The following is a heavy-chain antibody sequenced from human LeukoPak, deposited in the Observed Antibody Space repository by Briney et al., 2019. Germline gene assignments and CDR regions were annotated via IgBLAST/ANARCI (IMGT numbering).Heavy chain of an antibody. CDR3: ARAPYYYDSSGYYTVGYFDY. CDR1: GCTFSSYA. J-gene: IGHJ4*02. D-gene: IGHD3-22*01. V-gene: IGHV1-69*06. Sequence: GASVKVSCKASGCTFSSYAISWVRQAPGQGLEWMGGIIPIFGTANYAQKFQGRVTITADKSTSTAYMELSSLRSEDTAVYYCARAPYYYDSSGYYTVGYFDYWGQGTLVTVSS. CDR2: IIPIFGTA.